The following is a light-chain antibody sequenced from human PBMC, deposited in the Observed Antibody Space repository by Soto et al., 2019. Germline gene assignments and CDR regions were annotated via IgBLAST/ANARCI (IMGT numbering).Light chain of an antibody. Sequence: QSALTQPASVSGSPGQSITISCTGTSTDVGGYSYVSWYQQHPGKAPKLMIYEVSNRPSGVSNRFSGSKSGNTAALTVSGLQNEDEADYYCSSFTSINTWVFGGGTKLTVL. CDR2: EVS. CDR3: SSFTSINTWV. CDR1: STDVGGYSY. J-gene: IGLJ3*02. V-gene: IGLV2-14*01.